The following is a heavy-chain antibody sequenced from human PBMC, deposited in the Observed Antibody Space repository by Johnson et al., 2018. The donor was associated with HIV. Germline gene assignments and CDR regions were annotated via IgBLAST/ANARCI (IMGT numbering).Heavy chain of an antibody. J-gene: IGHJ3*02. CDR1: GLSFSNFG. D-gene: IGHD3-10*01. Sequence: QVQLVESGGGVVQPGKSLTLSCVGSGLSFSNFGIHWVRQAPGKGPEWVAVISFDGNLKKYADSVKGRFTISRDNSKNTLYLQMNSLRAEDTAVYYCARDLNRYYYGSVKAFDIWGQGTMVTVSS. V-gene: IGHV3-30*03. CDR3: ARDLNRYYYGSVKAFDI. CDR2: ISFDGNLK.